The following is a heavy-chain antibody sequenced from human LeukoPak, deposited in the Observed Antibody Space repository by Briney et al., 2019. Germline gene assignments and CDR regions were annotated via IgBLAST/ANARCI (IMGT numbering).Heavy chain of an antibody. D-gene: IGHD2-8*01. CDR2: IKSKTDGGTI. CDR1: GFTFSNAW. J-gene: IGHJ1*01. CDR3: ARVNPVLMVSKYFQH. V-gene: IGHV3-15*01. Sequence: GGSLRLSCAASGFTFSNAWMTWVRQIPGKGPEWVGRIKSKTDGGTIDYAAPVKDRFTILRDDSENTVYLQMSSLRAEDTAVYYCARVNPVLMVSKYFQHWGQGTLVTVSS.